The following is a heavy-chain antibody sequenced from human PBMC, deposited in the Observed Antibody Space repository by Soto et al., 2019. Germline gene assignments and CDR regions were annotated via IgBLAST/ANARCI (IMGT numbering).Heavy chain of an antibody. CDR3: ARGIGDYHTHGYMWDY. Sequence: EVQLVESGGGLVKPGGSLRLSCAASGFTFSSYSMNWVRQAPGKGLEWVSSINKSSGYIDYADSVKGRFTISRDYAKNALYLQMSSLRAEDTAVYYCARGIGDYHTHGYMWDYWCQGTLVTVSS. D-gene: IGHD4-17*01. V-gene: IGHV3-21*01. CDR2: INKSSGYI. J-gene: IGHJ4*02. CDR1: GFTFSSYS.